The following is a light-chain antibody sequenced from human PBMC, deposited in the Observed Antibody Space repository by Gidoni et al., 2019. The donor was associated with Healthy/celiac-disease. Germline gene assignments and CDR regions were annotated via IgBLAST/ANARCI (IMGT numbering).Light chain of an antibody. CDR2: EGS. J-gene: IGLJ2*01. V-gene: IGLV2-23*01. CDR3: FSYAGSSPVV. CDR1: SSDVGSYNL. Sequence: QSALTQPASVSGSPGQSITISCTGTSSDVGSYNLVSWYQQPPGKAPKLMIYEGSTRPSGVSNRFSGSKSGNTASLTISGLQAEDEADYYCFSYAGSSPVVFGGGTKLTVL.